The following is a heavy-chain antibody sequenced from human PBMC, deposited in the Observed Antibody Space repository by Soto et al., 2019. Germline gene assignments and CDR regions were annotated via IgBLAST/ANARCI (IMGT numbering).Heavy chain of an antibody. Sequence: QVQLVQSGAEVKKPGSSVKVSCKASGGTFSSYAISWVRQAPGQGLEWMGGIIPIFGTANYAQKFQGRVTITADESTSTADMALSSLRSEDTAVYYCASFPPYYYDSSGYYDYWGQGTLVTVSS. J-gene: IGHJ4*02. CDR2: IIPIFGTA. V-gene: IGHV1-69*01. CDR1: GGTFSSYA. D-gene: IGHD3-22*01. CDR3: ASFPPYYYDSSGYYDY.